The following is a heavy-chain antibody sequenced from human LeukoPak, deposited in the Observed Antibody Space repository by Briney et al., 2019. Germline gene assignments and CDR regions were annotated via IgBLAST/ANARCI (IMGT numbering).Heavy chain of an antibody. V-gene: IGHV3-21*01. CDR2: ITSSSSNK. J-gene: IGHJ4*02. D-gene: IGHD3-16*01. Sequence: GGSLKLSCAASGFPFSRHSMNWVRQAPGEGPEWVSSITSSSSNKDYVDSVKGRFTVSRDNAKNSLYLQMDNLRVEDTAVYYCARDPPSRGTRYFDYWGQGILVTVSS. CDR3: ARDPPSRGTRYFDY. CDR1: GFPFSRHS.